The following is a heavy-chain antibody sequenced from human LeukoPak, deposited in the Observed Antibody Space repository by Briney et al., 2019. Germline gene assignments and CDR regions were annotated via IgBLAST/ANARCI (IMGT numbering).Heavy chain of an antibody. CDR2: INPNSGVT. J-gene: IGHJ4*02. CDR3: AKGFMSAAGPFDY. V-gene: IGHV1-2*06. CDR1: GGTFSSYA. Sequence: GASVKVSCKASGGTFSSYAISWVRQAPGQGLEWMGRINPNSGVTNYAQKFQVRVTMTRDTSINTAYMQLSSLTSDDTAVYFCAKGFMSAAGPFDYWGQGTLVTVSS. D-gene: IGHD6-13*01.